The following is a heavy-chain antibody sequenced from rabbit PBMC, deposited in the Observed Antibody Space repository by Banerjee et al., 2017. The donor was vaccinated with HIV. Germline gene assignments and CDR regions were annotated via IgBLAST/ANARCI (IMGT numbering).Heavy chain of an antibody. J-gene: IGHJ4*01. V-gene: IGHV1S43*01. D-gene: IGHD4-1*01. CDR1: GFSFSSTYY. CDR3: ARDLAGVIGWNFNL. Sequence: GSLTLTCTASGFSFSSTYYMCWVRQAPGKGLEWIGCINTSSGNTVYASWVNGRFTISRSTSLNTVDLKMTSLTAADTATYFCARDLAGVIGWNFNLWGPGTLVTVS. CDR2: INTSSGNT.